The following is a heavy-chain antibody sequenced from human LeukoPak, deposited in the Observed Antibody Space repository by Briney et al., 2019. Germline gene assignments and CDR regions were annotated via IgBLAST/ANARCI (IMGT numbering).Heavy chain of an antibody. CDR3: AKDKGYYDFWSGYPPLYYFDY. J-gene: IGHJ4*02. CDR1: GFTFSSYW. D-gene: IGHD3-3*01. CDR2: IKQDGSEK. V-gene: IGHV3-7*03. Sequence: PGGSLRLSCAASGFTFSSYWMSWVRQAPGKGLEWVANIKQDGSEKYYVDSVKGRFTISRDNAKNSLYLQMNSLRAEDTAVYYCAKDKGYYDFWSGYPPLYYFDYWGQGTLVTVSS.